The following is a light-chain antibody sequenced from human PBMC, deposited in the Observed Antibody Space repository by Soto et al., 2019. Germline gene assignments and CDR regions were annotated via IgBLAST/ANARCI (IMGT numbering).Light chain of an antibody. CDR3: QKYNSYPIT. J-gene: IGKJ3*01. Sequence: DIQMTQSPSTLSASVGDRVTITCRASQSISSWLAWYQQKPGKAPKLLIYDASSLESGVPSRFSGSGSGTEFTLTISSLQPDDFATYYCQKYNSYPITFGPGTKVDIK. V-gene: IGKV1-5*01. CDR2: DAS. CDR1: QSISSW.